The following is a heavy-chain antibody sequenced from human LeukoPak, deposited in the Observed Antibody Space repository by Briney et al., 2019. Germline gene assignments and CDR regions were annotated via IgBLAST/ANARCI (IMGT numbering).Heavy chain of an antibody. J-gene: IGHJ4*02. CDR1: GYSISNGYY. Sequence: SETLSLTCAVSGYSISNGYYWGWIRQPPGKGLEWIGNIYHSGSTYYNLSLKSRITMSVDTSKNQFSLKLTSLTAADTAMYYCAKVGGKYDEQVNLFEYLGQGTLVTVSS. CDR3: AKVGGKYDEQVNLFEY. D-gene: IGHD1/OR15-1a*01. V-gene: IGHV4-38-2*01. CDR2: IYHSGST.